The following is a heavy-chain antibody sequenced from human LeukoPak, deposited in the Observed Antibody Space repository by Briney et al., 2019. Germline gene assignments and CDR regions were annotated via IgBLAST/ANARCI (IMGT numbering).Heavy chain of an antibody. J-gene: IGHJ3*02. V-gene: IGHV3-23*01. CDR2: VIGGGGTK. CDR1: GFTSRNFV. Sequence: HPGGPLSLSCAASGFTSRNFVMSWVRKAPGKGLDGVSGVIGGGGTKYYANPLKGRFPISEDNSKNTHYLQMNSLKAENTAIYYCTKGRRQTCSNCIGKTEQPVYAFDIWGQGTMVTVSS. D-gene: IGHD6-13*01. CDR3: TKGRRQTCSNCIGKTEQPVYAFDI.